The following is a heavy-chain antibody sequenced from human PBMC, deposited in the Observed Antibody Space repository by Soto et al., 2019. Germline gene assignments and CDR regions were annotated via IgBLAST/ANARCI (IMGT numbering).Heavy chain of an antibody. CDR3: ARTKLVGGDIVYDY. J-gene: IGHJ4*02. V-gene: IGHV4-59*01. CDR2: IYYSGST. CDR1: GGPISSYY. D-gene: IGHD3-16*02. Sequence: PSETLSLTCTVSGGPISSYYWSWIRQPPGKGLEWIGYIYYSGSTNYNPSLKSRVTISVDTSQNQFSLKLSSVTAADTAAYYCARTKLVGGDIVYDYWGQGTLVTVSS.